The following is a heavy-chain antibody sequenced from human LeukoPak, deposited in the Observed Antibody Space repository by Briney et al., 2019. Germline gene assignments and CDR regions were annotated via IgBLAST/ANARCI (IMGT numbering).Heavy chain of an antibody. CDR1: GGSISSSSYY. V-gene: IGHV4-39*07. D-gene: IGHD3-16*01. CDR2: IYYSGST. Sequence: ETLSLTCTVSGGSISSSSYYWGWIRQPPGKGLEWIGSIYYSGSTYYNPSLKSRVTISVDTSKNQFSLKLSSVTAADTAVYYCARVGGGILGHNWFDPWGQGTLVTVPS. J-gene: IGHJ5*02. CDR3: ARVGGGILGHNWFDP.